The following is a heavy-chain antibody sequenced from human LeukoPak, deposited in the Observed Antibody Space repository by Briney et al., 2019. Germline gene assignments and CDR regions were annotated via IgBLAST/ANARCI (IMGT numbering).Heavy chain of an antibody. Sequence: SGPTLVKPTETLTLTCSFSGFSLSTGGVGVGWIRQPPGKALEWLALISWNDEKSYSPSLKSRLTITKDTSKNQVVLTMTNMDPVDTGTYFCAFDPDYGRAFFDSWGQGALVTVSS. D-gene: IGHD4-17*01. J-gene: IGHJ4*02. CDR2: ISWNDEK. CDR1: GFSLSTGGVG. CDR3: AFDPDYGRAFFDS. V-gene: IGHV2-5*04.